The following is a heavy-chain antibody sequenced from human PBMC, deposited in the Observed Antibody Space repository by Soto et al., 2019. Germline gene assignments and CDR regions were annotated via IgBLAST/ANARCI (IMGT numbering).Heavy chain of an antibody. J-gene: IGHJ3*02. CDR2: IIPIFGTA. V-gene: IGHV1-69*13. CDR3: AREVGTAMAPDAFDI. D-gene: IGHD5-18*01. Sequence: SVKVSCKASGGTFSSYAMRWVRQAPGQGLEWMGGIIPIFGTANYAQKFQGRVTITADESTSTAYMELSSLRSEDTAVYYCAREVGTAMAPDAFDIWGQGTMVTVSS. CDR1: GGTFSSYA.